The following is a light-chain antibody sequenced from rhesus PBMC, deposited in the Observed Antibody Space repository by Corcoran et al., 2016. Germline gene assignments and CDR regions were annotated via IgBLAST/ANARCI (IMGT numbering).Light chain of an antibody. CDR1: QGISKY. CDR2: DAS. Sequence: DIQMTQSPSSLSASVGDTVTITCQASQGISKYLAWYQQKPGKAPKLLIYDASTLKSGVPSRFSGSGSGTEFTLTISSMQPEDFATYYCQQHNSYPPYSFGQGTKVEIK. V-gene: IGKV1-25*01. CDR3: QQHNSYPPYS. J-gene: IGKJ2*01.